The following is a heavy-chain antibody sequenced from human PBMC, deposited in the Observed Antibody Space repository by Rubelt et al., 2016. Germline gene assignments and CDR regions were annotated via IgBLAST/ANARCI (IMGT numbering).Heavy chain of an antibody. Sequence: GGGVVQPGGSLRLSCAASGFTFNTYTMHWVRQAPGKGLEWVAVLSDDGSNYYYADSVKGRFTISRDNSKNTLHLQMNSLRPEDTAVYYCARSYSSGLDYWGQGTRVTVSS. CDR2: LSDDGSNY. CDR3: ARSYSSGLDY. J-gene: IGHJ4*02. V-gene: IGHV3-30*04. D-gene: IGHD3-22*01. CDR1: GFTFNTYT.